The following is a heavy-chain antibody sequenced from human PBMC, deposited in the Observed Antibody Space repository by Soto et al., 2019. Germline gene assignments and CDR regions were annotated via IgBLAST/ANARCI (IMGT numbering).Heavy chain of an antibody. Sequence: EVQLLESGGGLVQPGGSLRLSCAASGFTFSSYAMKWVRQAPGKGLEWVSLIGESGTPTYYADSVKGRFTISRDNSGNTLFLEMYSLRAEDTAVYYCARYIPGVSYYCMDVWGQVTTVTVFS. CDR3: ARYIPGVSYYCMDV. V-gene: IGHV3-23*01. J-gene: IGHJ6*02. CDR2: IGESGTPT. CDR1: GFTFSSYA. D-gene: IGHD2-2*01.